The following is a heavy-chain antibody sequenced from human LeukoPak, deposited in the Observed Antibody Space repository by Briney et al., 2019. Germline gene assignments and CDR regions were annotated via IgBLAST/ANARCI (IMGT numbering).Heavy chain of an antibody. Sequence: SSETLSLTCTVSGGSISSSSYYWGWIRQPPGKGLEWIGSIYYSGSTYYNPSLKSRVTISVDTSKNQFSLKLSSVTAADTAVYYCARLALRITMVRGEDWFDPWGQGTLVTVSS. CDR1: GGSISSSSYY. V-gene: IGHV4-39*01. J-gene: IGHJ5*02. CDR2: IYYSGST. D-gene: IGHD3-10*01. CDR3: ARLALRITMVRGEDWFDP.